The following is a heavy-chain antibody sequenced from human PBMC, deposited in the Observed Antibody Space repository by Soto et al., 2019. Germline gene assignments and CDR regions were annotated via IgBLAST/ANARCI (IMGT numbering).Heavy chain of an antibody. J-gene: IGHJ3*02. CDR2: IVVGSGNT. Sequence: SVKVSFKASGFTFTSSGMQWGRQARGQRLEWIGWIVVGSGNTNYAQKFQERVTITRGMSTSTAYMELSSLRSEDTAVYYCAADSSGWYSAYAFDIWGQGTMVTVSS. V-gene: IGHV1-58*02. D-gene: IGHD6-19*01. CDR1: GFTFTSSG. CDR3: AADSSGWYSAYAFDI.